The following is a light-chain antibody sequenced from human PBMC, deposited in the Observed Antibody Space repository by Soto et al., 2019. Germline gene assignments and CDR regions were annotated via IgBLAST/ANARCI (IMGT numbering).Light chain of an antibody. J-gene: IGKJ1*01. CDR3: LQDENYPRT. CDR1: QGLRND. CDR2: AAS. V-gene: IGKV1-6*01. Sequence: AIQTTQAPSSLYASVGDRGTITGRASQGLRNDLSWYQPKPGKAPTRLIYAASSLQSGVPSRLSCSGSGKDFTLTISSLQPEEVATDYCLQDENYPRTFGQGTKGEIQ.